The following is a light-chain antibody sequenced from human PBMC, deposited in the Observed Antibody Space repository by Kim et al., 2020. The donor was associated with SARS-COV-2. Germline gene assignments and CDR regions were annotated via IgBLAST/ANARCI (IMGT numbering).Light chain of an antibody. CDR2: DEN. J-gene: IGLJ1*01. V-gene: IGLV3-19*01. CDR3: NSLDSSGNSYV. Sequence: LGQTVRITCQGESLRDFYASWYRLKPGQAPVFVLYDENNRPSGIPDRFSGSSSGNTASLTITGARAEDEADYYCNSLDSSGNSYVFGTGTKGTVL. CDR1: SLRDFY.